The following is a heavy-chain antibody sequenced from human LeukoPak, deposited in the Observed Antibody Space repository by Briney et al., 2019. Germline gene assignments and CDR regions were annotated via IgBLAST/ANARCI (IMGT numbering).Heavy chain of an antibody. Sequence: PGGSLRLSCAASGFTFSSYSMNWVRQAPGKGLEWVSSISSSSSYIYYADSVKGRFTISRDNAMNSLYLQMNSLRAEDTAVYYCARDPRPVPYYDFWGGYQADYYGMDVWGQGTTVTVSS. CDR1: GFTFSSYS. CDR3: ARDPRPVPYYDFWGGYQADYYGMDV. CDR2: ISSSSSYI. V-gene: IGHV3-21*01. J-gene: IGHJ6*02. D-gene: IGHD3-3*01.